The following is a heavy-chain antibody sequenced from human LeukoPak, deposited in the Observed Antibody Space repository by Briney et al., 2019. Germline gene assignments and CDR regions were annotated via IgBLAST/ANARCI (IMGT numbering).Heavy chain of an antibody. CDR2: IYPGDSDT. CDR1: GCTFSSYW. CDR3: ARQNDFRLDY. Sequence: PGESLRISCKSSGCTFSSYWIGWVRQMPGKGLEWMGIIYPGDSDTRYSPSLQGQVTISVDTSIGTAYLQWSSLKASDTAIYYCARQNDFRLDYWGQGTLVTVSS. D-gene: IGHD3-3*01. J-gene: IGHJ4*02. V-gene: IGHV5-51*01.